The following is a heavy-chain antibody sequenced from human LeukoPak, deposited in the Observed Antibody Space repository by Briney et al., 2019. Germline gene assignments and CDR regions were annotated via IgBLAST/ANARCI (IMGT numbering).Heavy chain of an antibody. D-gene: IGHD1-26*01. CDR1: GFTFSSYG. CDR3: AKDRSGSYSQGLDY. J-gene: IGHJ4*02. V-gene: IGHV3-30*02. CDR2: IRYDGSNK. Sequence: GGSLRLSCAASGFTFSSYGMHWVRQAPGKGLEWVAFIRYDGSNKYYADSAKGRFTISRDNSKNTLYLQMNSLRAEDTAVYYCAKDRSGSYSQGLDYWGQGTLVTVSS.